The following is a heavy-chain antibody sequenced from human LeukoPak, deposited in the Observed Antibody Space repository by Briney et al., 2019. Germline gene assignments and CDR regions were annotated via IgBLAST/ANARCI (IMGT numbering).Heavy chain of an antibody. D-gene: IGHD3-22*01. CDR2: IYYSGST. J-gene: IGHJ3*02. V-gene: IGHV4-30-4*08. CDR3: ARAPAPPLIVVVRRNLVSYAFDI. CDR1: DGSTSSGDYY. Sequence: SETLSLTCTVSDGSTSSGDYYWSWIRQPPGKGLEWIGYIYYSGSTYYNPSLKSRVTISVDTSKNQFSLKLSSVTAADTAVYYCARAPAPPLIVVVRRNLVSYAFDIWGQGTMVTVSS.